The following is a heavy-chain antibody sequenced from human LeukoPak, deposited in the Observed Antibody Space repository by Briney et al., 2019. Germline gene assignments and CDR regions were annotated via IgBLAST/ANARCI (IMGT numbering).Heavy chain of an antibody. Sequence: GGSLRLSCAASGFTFSSYAMHWVRQAPGKGLEWVAVISYDGSNKYYADFVKGRFTISRDNSKNTLYLQMNSLRAEDTAVYYCARRGIAVAGAFDYWGQGTLVTVSS. D-gene: IGHD6-19*01. CDR1: GFTFSSYA. CDR2: ISYDGSNK. CDR3: ARRGIAVAGAFDY. J-gene: IGHJ4*02. V-gene: IGHV3-30-3*01.